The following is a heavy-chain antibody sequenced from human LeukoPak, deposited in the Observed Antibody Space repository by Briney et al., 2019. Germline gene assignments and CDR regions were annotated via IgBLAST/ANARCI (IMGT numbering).Heavy chain of an antibody. CDR3: ARFDSSGYYYPPFFDY. Sequence: GGSLRLSCAASGFSFNSYSMNWVRQAPGKGLEWVANIKQDGSEKYYVDSVKGRFTISRDNAKNSLYLQMNSLRAEDTAVYYCARFDSSGYYYPPFFDYWGQGTLVTVSS. D-gene: IGHD3-22*01. V-gene: IGHV3-7*01. CDR2: IKQDGSEK. CDR1: GFSFNSYS. J-gene: IGHJ4*02.